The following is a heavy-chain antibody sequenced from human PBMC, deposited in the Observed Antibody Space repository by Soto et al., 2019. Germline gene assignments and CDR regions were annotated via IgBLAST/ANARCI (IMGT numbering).Heavy chain of an antibody. CDR1: GFTFSSYG. V-gene: IGHV3-30*18. D-gene: IGHD4-17*01. J-gene: IGHJ1*01. Sequence: QVQLVESGGGVVQPGRSLRLSCAASGFTFSSYGMNWVRQAPGKGLEWVAVISYDGSNKYYADSVKGRFTISRDNSKNTLYLQMNSLRAEDTAVYYCAKAPTGGDYPIYFQHWGQGTLVTVSS. CDR2: ISYDGSNK. CDR3: AKAPTGGDYPIYFQH.